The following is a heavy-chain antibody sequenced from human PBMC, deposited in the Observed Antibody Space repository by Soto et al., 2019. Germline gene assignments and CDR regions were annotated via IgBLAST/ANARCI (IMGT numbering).Heavy chain of an antibody. CDR3: AGVGRLSPFDF. CDR2: LYHTGNT. D-gene: IGHD6-6*01. Sequence: VQLQESGPGLVEPSGTLSLTCTASSGSFGSGIWWSWVRQPPGEGLEWIGELYHTGNTNYNPSRKRRLTKSVDESESQFSLVLSSVTAGDTAGYYCAGVGRLSPFDFWGRGTLVTVSS. J-gene: IGHJ4*02. V-gene: IGHV4-4*02. CDR1: SGSFGSGIW.